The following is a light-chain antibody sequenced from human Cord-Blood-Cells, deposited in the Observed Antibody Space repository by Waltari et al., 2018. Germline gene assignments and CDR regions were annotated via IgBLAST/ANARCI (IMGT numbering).Light chain of an antibody. CDR3: CSYAGSYTHYV. V-gene: IGLV2-11*01. J-gene: IGLJ1*01. Sequence: QSALTQPRSVSGSPGPSVTISCTATSRDVGGYNSVSWYQQHPGKAPKLMIYDVSKRPSGVPDRFSGSKSGNTASLTISGLQAEDEADYYCCSYAGSYTHYVFGTGTKVTVL. CDR2: DVS. CDR1: SRDVGGYNS.